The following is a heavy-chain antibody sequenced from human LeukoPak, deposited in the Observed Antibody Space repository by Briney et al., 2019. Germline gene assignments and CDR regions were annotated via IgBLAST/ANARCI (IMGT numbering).Heavy chain of an antibody. J-gene: IGHJ3*02. Sequence: GGSLRLSCAASGFTISSFWMTWVRQAPGKGLEWQANIKQDGSEIYYADSVKGRFAISRDNAENSLYLQMNSLRAEDTAIYYCAKFNTNPGHALDIWGQGTMVTVSS. CDR2: IKQDGSEI. CDR1: GFTISSFW. V-gene: IGHV3-7*01. D-gene: IGHD2-2*01. CDR3: AKFNTNPGHALDI.